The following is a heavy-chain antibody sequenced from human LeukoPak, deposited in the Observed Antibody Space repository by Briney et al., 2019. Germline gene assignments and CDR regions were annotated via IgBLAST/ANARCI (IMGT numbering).Heavy chain of an antibody. CDR3: ARDLGTAGSFYFDY. J-gene: IGHJ4*02. D-gene: IGHD6-19*01. CDR1: GFTFSSYG. Sequence: PGGSLRLSCVASGFTFSSYGMHWVRQTPGKGLEWVAVIWYDGSKKYSADSLKGRFTISRDDSKSTLYLQMNSLRAEDTAVYYCARDLGTAGSFYFDYRGQGTLVTVSS. CDR2: IWYDGSKK. V-gene: IGHV3-33*01.